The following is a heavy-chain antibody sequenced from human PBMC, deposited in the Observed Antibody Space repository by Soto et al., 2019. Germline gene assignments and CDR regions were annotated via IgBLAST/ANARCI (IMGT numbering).Heavy chain of an antibody. D-gene: IGHD6-13*01. CDR3: ARYSRILNWFDP. CDR2: IYYSGST. V-gene: IGHV4-59*08. CDR1: GGSISSYY. Sequence: SETLSLTCTVSGGSISSYYWSWIRQPPGKGLEWIGYIYYSGSTNYNPSLKSRVTISVDPSKNQFSLKLSSVTAADTAVYYCARYSRILNWFDPWGQGTLVTVSS. J-gene: IGHJ5*02.